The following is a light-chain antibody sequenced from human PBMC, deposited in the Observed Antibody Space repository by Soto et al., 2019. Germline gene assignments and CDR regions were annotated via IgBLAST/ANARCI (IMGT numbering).Light chain of an antibody. CDR3: QQSYSMSWT. J-gene: IGKJ1*01. Sequence: DIQMTQSPSSLSASVGDRVTITCRASQSISSYLNWYQQKPGKAPKVLIYDASSLQSGVPSRLSGSGTGTDFTLTISSLQPEDFATYSCQQSYSMSWTFGQGTKVEIK. V-gene: IGKV1-39*01. CDR2: DAS. CDR1: QSISSY.